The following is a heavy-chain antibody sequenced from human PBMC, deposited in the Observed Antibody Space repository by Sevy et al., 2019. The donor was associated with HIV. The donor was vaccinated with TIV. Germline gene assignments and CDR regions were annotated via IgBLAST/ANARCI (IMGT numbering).Heavy chain of an antibody. V-gene: IGHV4-4*07. J-gene: IGHJ4*02. D-gene: IGHD3-3*01. CDR1: GGSISGYY. CDR3: ARTVQFGVVDY. Sequence: SETLSLTCTVSGGSISGYYWSWIRQPAGKGLEWIGRIYSSGSTNYHPSLKSRVTMSVDTSKNQFSLKLSSVTAADTAVYYCARTVQFGVVDYWGQGTLVTVSS. CDR2: IYSSGST.